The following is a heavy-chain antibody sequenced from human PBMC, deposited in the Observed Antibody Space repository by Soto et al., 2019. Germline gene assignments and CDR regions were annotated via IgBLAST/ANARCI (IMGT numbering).Heavy chain of an antibody. Sequence: QVQLVESGGGVVQPGRSLRLSCAASGFMFSNHGMHWVRQAPGKGLEWVAVIWSDGNNRYYADSVKGRFTISRNNSKNTVYRQMNSLRAEDTAVYYCVRGDNWNDEASDYWGQGTLVTFSA. CDR3: VRGDNWNDEASDY. J-gene: IGHJ4*02. D-gene: IGHD1-1*01. CDR1: GFMFSNHG. CDR2: IWSDGNNR. V-gene: IGHV3-33*01.